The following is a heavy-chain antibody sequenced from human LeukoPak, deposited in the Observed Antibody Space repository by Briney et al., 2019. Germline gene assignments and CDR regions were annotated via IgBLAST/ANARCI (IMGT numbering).Heavy chain of an antibody. J-gene: IGHJ4*02. CDR2: IYHSGST. Sequence: SETLSLTCTVSGGSISGSSYYWGWIRQPPGKGLEWIGNIYHSGSTNYNPSLKSRITTSLDTSKNQFSLKLSSVTAADTAVYYCARLLYDSDGYYLFDYWGQGTLVTVSS. D-gene: IGHD3-22*01. CDR3: ARLLYDSDGYYLFDY. CDR1: GGSISGSSYY. V-gene: IGHV4-61*05.